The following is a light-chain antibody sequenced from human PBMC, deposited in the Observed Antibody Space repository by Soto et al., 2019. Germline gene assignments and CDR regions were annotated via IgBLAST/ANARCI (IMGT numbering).Light chain of an antibody. CDR3: SSYAGSNNLYV. CDR2: EVS. CDR1: SSDIGVYNY. J-gene: IGLJ1*01. Sequence: QSALTQPPSASGPPGQSVTISCTGTSSDIGVYNYVSWYQQHPGKAPKLMIYEVSKRPSGVPDRFSGSKSGNTASLTVSGLQAEDEADYYCSSYAGSNNLYVFGTGTKVTVL. V-gene: IGLV2-8*01.